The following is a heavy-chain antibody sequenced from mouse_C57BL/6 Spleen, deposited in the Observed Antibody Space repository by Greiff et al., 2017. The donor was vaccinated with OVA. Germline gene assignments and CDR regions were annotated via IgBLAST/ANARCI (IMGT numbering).Heavy chain of an antibody. CDR2: VFPYNGGT. V-gene: IGHV1-36*01. J-gene: IGHJ4*01. CDR3: ARCYYGSSYYAMDY. Sequence: EVQLQQSGPVLVKPGPSVKISCKASGFTFTDYYMHWVKQSHGKSLEWIGLVFPYNGGTSYNQKFKGKATLTVDTSSSTAYMELISLTSEDSAVYYSARCYYGSSYYAMDYWGQGTSVTVSS. D-gene: IGHD1-1*01. CDR1: GFTFTDYY.